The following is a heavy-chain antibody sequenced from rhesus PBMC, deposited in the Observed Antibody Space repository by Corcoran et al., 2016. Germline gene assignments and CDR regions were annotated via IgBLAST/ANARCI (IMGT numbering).Heavy chain of an antibody. CDR3: TTVGGYCSGGVCYYPFDV. CDR1: GFNFSHSW. CDR2: IKRKADGETA. V-gene: IGHV3-30*02. J-gene: IGHJ4*01. Sequence: GAGLVQPGGSLRLSCAASGFNFSHSWMTWVRKGPGKGREWVARIKRKADGETADYAASVKGRFTISRDDSKNTLYLQMNSLKTEDSAVYYCTTVGGYCSGGVCYYPFDVWVQGVLVTVSS. D-gene: IGHD2-8*01.